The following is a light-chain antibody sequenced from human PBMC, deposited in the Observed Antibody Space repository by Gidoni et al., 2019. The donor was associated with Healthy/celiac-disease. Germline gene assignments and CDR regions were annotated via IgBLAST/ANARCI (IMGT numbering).Light chain of an antibody. J-gene: IGLJ2*01. CDR2: QDS. CDR1: KLGDKY. Sequence: SALTQPPSVSVSPGQTSSITCSGDKLGDKYACWYKQKPGQSPVLVIYQDSKRPSGIPERFSGSNSGNTATLTISGTQAMDEADYYCQAWDSSTAVFGGGTKLTIL. V-gene: IGLV3-1*01. CDR3: QAWDSSTAV.